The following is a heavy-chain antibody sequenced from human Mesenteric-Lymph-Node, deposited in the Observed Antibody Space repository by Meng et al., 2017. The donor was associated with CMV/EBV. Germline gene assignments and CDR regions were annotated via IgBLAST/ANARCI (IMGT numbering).Heavy chain of an antibody. CDR3: ARGDGYRQVDAFDV. CDR1: RFTFDDYY. CDR2: ISSNGATV. J-gene: IGHJ3*01. Sequence: GESLKISCVASRFTFDDYYMGWIRQIPETGLEWVSYISSNGATVYYADSVKGRFTISRDNAKNSLYLQMNSLRAEDTALYYCARGDGYRQVDAFDVWGHGTMVTVSS. D-gene: IGHD5-24*01. V-gene: IGHV3-11*01.